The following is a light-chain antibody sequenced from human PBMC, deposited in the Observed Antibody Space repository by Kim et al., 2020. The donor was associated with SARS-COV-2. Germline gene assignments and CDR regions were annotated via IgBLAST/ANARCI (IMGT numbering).Light chain of an antibody. Sequence: QLVLTQSPSASASLGASVKLTCTLSSGHSSYAIAWHQQQPEKGPRYLMKLNGDGSHSKGDGIPDLFSGSSSGAERYLTISSLQSEDEADYYCQTWGTGIPVFGGGTQLTVL. CDR1: SGHSSYA. CDR2: LNGDGSH. J-gene: IGLJ3*02. CDR3: QTWGTGIPV. V-gene: IGLV4-69*01.